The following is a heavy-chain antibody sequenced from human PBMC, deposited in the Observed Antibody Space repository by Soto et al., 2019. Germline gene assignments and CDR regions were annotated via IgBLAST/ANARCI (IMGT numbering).Heavy chain of an antibody. CDR3: ARGTRGSSSWYSVFDY. V-gene: IGHV3-33*01. Sequence: QVQLVESGGGVVQPGRSLRLSCAASGFTFSSYGMHWVRQAPGKGLEWVAVIWYDGSNKCYADSVKGRFTISRDNSKNTLYLQMNSLRAEDTAVYYCARGTRGSSSWYSVFDYWGQGTLVTVSS. J-gene: IGHJ4*02. CDR1: GFTFSSYG. D-gene: IGHD6-13*01. CDR2: IWYDGSNK.